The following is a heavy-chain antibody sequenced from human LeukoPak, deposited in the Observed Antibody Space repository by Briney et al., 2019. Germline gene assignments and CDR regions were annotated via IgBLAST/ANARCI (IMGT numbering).Heavy chain of an antibody. CDR2: IYPDDSDT. Sequence: GESLKISCKGSGYSFTNYWIGWVRQMPGKGLEWMGIIYPDDSDTRYSPSFQGQVTISADKSISTAYLQWSSLKASDTAMYYCARRGDTVPDAFDIWGQGTMVTVSS. CDR3: ARRGDTVPDAFDI. J-gene: IGHJ3*02. CDR1: GYSFTNYW. D-gene: IGHD4-17*01. V-gene: IGHV5-51*01.